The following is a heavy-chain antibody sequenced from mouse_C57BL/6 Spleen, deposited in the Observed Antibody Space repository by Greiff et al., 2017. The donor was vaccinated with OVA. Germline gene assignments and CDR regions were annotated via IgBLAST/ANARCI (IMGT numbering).Heavy chain of an antibody. CDR3: ARGDYGSSYPFAY. V-gene: IGHV1-36*01. J-gene: IGHJ3*01. D-gene: IGHD1-1*01. Sequence: LMESGPVLVKPGPSVKISCKASGFTFTDYYMHWVKQSHGKSLEWIGLVYPYNGGTSYNQKFKGKATLTVDTSSSTAYMELNSLTSEDSAVYYCARGDYGSSYPFAYWGQGTLVTVSA. CDR1: GFTFTDYY. CDR2: VYPYNGGT.